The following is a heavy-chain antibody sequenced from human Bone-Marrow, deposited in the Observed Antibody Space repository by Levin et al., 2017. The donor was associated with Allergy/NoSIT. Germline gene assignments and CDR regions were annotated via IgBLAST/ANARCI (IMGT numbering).Heavy chain of an antibody. J-gene: IGHJ5*02. D-gene: IGHD5-18*01. CDR3: AKAGYNYGFYWFDP. Sequence: GESLKISCAASGFTFSSYAMSWVRQAPGKGPEWVSAISGSGGRTYYADSVKGRFTISRDNSKNTLYLQMNTLRAEDTAVYSCAKAGYNYGFYWFDPWGQGTLVTVSS. CDR2: ISGSGGRT. V-gene: IGHV3-23*01. CDR1: GFTFSSYA.